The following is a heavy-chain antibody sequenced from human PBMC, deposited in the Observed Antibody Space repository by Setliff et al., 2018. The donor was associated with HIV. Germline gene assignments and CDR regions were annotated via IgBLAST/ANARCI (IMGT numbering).Heavy chain of an antibody. CDR1: GYTFNTYD. J-gene: IGHJ4*02. Sequence: EASVKVSCKASGYTFNTYDLVWVRQTSGQGLEWMGSMNANSGSAVYAPQFQGRVTMTRNTSISTAYMELSGLRSEDTAVYYCAIDVIGGWLRPMPDFWGPGTLVTVSS. V-gene: IGHV1-8*02. CDR2: MNANSGSA. CDR3: AIDVIGGWLRPMPDF. D-gene: IGHD5-12*01.